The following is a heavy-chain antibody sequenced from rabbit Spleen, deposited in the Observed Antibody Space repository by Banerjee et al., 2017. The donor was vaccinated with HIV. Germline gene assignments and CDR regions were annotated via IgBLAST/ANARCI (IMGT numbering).Heavy chain of an antibody. CDR1: RFDFNSGG. Sequence: QEHLVESGGGLVQPGGSLKLSCKASRFDFNSGGVSWVRQAPGKGLEWIGYIDPVFGSTYYASWVNGRFTISKTSSTTVTLQMTSLTAADTATYFCARGGGGGWLAHFNLWGPGTLVTVS. V-gene: IGHV1S39*01. CDR2: IDPVFGST. CDR3: ARGGGGGWLAHFNL. J-gene: IGHJ4*01. D-gene: IGHD3-1*01.